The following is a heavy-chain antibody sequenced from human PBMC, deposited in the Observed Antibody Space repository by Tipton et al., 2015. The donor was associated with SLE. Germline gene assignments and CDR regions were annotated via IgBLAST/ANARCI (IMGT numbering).Heavy chain of an antibody. Sequence: TLSLTCTVSGASMSSHYWSWIRQPPGKGLEWIGYINYLGNTDYNPSLKRRVTISADTSKSQFSLTLNFGTAADTAVYFCVGSWQGMEWGQGTLVTVSS. CDR3: VGSWQGME. J-gene: IGHJ4*02. V-gene: IGHV4-59*11. CDR2: INYLGNT. D-gene: IGHD3-16*01. CDR1: GASMSSHY.